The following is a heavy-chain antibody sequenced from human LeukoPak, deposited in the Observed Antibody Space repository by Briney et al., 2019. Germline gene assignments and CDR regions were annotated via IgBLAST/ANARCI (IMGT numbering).Heavy chain of an antibody. V-gene: IGHV3-66*01. Sequence: GGSLRLSCAASGFTVSSNYMSWVRQAPGKGLEWVSVIYSGGSTYYADSVKGRLTISRDNSKNTLYLQMNGLRAEDTAVYYCARKGRAHAFDIWGQGTMVTVSS. CDR1: GFTVSSNY. CDR2: IYSGGST. J-gene: IGHJ3*02. CDR3: ARKGRAHAFDI.